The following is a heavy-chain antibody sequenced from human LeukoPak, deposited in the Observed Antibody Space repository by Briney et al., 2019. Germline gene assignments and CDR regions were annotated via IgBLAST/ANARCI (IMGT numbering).Heavy chain of an antibody. J-gene: IGHJ5*02. V-gene: IGHV1-18*01. CDR3: ARSLSGAWYNWNDVPWFDP. CDR2: ISAYNGNT. Sequence: ASVKVSCKASGYTFTSYGISWVRQAPGQGLEWMGWISAYNGNTNYAQKLQGRVTMTTDTSTSTAYMELRSLRSDDTAVYYCARSLSGAWYNWNDVPWFDPWGQGTLVAVSS. D-gene: IGHD1-20*01. CDR1: GYTFTSYG.